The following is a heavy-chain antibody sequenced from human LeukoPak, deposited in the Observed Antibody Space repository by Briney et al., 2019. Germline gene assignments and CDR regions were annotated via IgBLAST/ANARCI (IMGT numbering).Heavy chain of an antibody. CDR1: GYTFTGYY. CDR3: ARGGVSSGPSENDY. Sequence: ASVKVSCKASGYTFTGYYMHWVGQAPGQGLEWMGWINPNSGGTNYAQKLQGRVTMTRDTSISKAYMELSRLRSDDTAVYYCARGGVSSGPSENDYWGQGTLVTVSS. CDR2: INPNSGGT. V-gene: IGHV1-2*02. D-gene: IGHD6-19*01. J-gene: IGHJ4*02.